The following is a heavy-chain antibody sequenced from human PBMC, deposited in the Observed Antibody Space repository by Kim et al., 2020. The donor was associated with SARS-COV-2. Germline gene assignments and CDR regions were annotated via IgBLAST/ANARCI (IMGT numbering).Heavy chain of an antibody. J-gene: IGHJ4*02. CDR3: ARGQTGDRLRY. CDR1: GFTFNTYS. D-gene: IGHD7-27*01. V-gene: IGHV3-48*02. Sequence: GGSLRLSCAASGFTFNTYSMNWVRQAPGKGLEWVSYISSSSGTIYYADSVKGRFTISRDNAKNSLYLQMDSLRDDDTAVYYCARGQTGDRLRYWVQGALGPVSS. CDR2: ISSSSGTI.